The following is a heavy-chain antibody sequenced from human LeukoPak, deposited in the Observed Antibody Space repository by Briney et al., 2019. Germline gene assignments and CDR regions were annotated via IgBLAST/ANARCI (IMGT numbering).Heavy chain of an antibody. CDR1: GFLFSGYD. J-gene: IGHJ4*02. D-gene: IGHD1-26*01. V-gene: IGHV3-48*03. CDR3: ARSSGTYHFDY. Sequence: GGSLRLSCAASGFLFSGYDMSWVRQAPGKGLEWVSYITSSSTTLYYADSVKGRFTISRDNAKNSLFLQVNSLRAEDTAVYYCARSSGTYHFDYWGQGTLVTVSS. CDR2: ITSSSTTL.